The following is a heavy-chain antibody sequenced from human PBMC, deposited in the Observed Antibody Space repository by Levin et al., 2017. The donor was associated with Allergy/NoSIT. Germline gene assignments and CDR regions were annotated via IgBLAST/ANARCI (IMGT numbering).Heavy chain of an antibody. CDR2: IIPIFGTA. CDR1: GGTFSSYA. J-gene: IGHJ4*02. Sequence: VASVKVSCKASGGTFSSYAISWVRQAPGQGLEWMGGIIPIFGTANYAQKFQGRVTITADESTSTAYMELSSLRSEDTAVYYCARAHPTYYDILTGYYGAFDYWGQGTLVTVSS. V-gene: IGHV1-69*13. CDR3: ARAHPTYYDILTGYYGAFDY. D-gene: IGHD3-9*01.